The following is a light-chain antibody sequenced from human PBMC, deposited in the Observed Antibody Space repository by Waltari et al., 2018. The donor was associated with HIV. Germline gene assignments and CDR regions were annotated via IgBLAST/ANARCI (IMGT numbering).Light chain of an antibody. CDR2: SNN. J-gene: IGLJ2*01. Sequence: QSVLTQPPSASGTPGQSVTISCSGTSSNIGSNSVYWYQQFPGTAPKLLIYSNNQRPSGVPERFSGSKSGTSAFLDISGLLSDDEAEYYCAAWDDTLTVVFGGVTKLTVL. CDR1: SSNIGSNS. CDR3: AAWDDTLTVV. V-gene: IGLV1-47*01.